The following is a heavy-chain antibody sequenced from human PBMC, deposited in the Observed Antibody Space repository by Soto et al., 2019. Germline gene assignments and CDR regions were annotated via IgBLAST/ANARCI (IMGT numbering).Heavy chain of an antibody. CDR1: GYTFTSYD. CDR2: MNPNNGNT. V-gene: IGHV1-8*01. CDR3: ARSPRNYYALGSYSYFRH. Sequence: QVQLVQSGAEVKKPGASVKVSCKASGYTFTSYDISWVRQATGQGLEWMGWMNPNNGNTDYAPKFQGRVTMTMNTCIGTAYMELSSLRSEDTAVYYCARSPRNYYALGSYSYFRHWGQGTLVTVSS. J-gene: IGHJ1*01. D-gene: IGHD3-10*01.